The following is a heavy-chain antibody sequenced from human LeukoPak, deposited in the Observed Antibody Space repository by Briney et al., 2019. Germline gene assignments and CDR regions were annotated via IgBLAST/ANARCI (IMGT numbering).Heavy chain of an antibody. D-gene: IGHD5-12*01. V-gene: IGHV3-21*01. Sequence: PGGALRLSCAASGFTFSSYSMNWARQAPGKGLEWVSSIMSSSTYIYYADSVKGRFTISRDNAKNSLYLQMKLLSAEDTAVYYCARDHLHFSGYDYVLAWFDPWGQGTLVTVSS. CDR2: IMSSSTYI. CDR1: GFTFSSYS. J-gene: IGHJ5*02. CDR3: ARDHLHFSGYDYVLAWFDP.